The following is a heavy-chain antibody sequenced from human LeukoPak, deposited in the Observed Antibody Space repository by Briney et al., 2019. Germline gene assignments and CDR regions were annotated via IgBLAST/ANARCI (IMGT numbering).Heavy chain of an antibody. V-gene: IGHV3-53*01. CDR1: GFTVSSNY. Sequence: GGSLRLSCAASGFTVSSNYMSWVRQAPGKGLEWLSVIYSGGSTYYADSVKGRFTISRDNSKNTLYLQMNSLRAEDTAVYYCARDRICYDSSGCDLDAFDIWGQGTMVTVSS. J-gene: IGHJ3*02. D-gene: IGHD3-22*01. CDR3: ARDRICYDSSGCDLDAFDI. CDR2: IYSGGST.